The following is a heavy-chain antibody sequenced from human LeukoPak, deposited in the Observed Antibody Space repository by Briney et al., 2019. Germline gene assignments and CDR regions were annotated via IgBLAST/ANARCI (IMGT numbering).Heavy chain of an antibody. Sequence: GGSLRLSCAASGFTFSSYGMHWVRQAPGKGLEWVAVISYDGSNKYYADSVKGRFTISRDNSKNTLYLQMNSLRAEDTAVYYCAKDFSWYRGDYYYYMDVWGKGTTVTVSS. CDR1: GFTFSSYG. CDR2: ISYDGSNK. J-gene: IGHJ6*03. CDR3: AKDFSWYRGDYYYYMDV. V-gene: IGHV3-30*18. D-gene: IGHD3-10*01.